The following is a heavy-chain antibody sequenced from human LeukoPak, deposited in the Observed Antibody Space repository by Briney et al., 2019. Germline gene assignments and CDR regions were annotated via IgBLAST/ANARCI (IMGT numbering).Heavy chain of an antibody. CDR1: GFTFSDYY. D-gene: IGHD3-16*01. Sequence: PGGSLRLSCAASGFTFSDYYMSWVRQAPGKGLEWVSVIYSGGSTYYADSVKGRFTISRDNSKNTLYLQMNSLRAEDTAVYYCARRGGGKYFDYWGQGTLVTVSS. CDR2: IYSGGST. CDR3: ARRGGGKYFDY. V-gene: IGHV3-53*01. J-gene: IGHJ4*02.